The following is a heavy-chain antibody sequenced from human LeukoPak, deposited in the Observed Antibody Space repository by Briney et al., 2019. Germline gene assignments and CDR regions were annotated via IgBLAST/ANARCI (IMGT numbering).Heavy chain of an antibody. V-gene: IGHV1-24*01. D-gene: IGHD6-13*01. CDR1: GYTLTELS. Sequence: GASVKVSCKVSGYTLTELSMHWVRQAPGKGLEWMGGFDPEDGETIYAQKFQGRVTMTEDTSTDTAYMELSSLRSEDTAVYHCATSLYSSSWYPLIDYWGQGTLVTVSS. CDR3: ATSLYSSSWYPLIDY. CDR2: FDPEDGET. J-gene: IGHJ4*02.